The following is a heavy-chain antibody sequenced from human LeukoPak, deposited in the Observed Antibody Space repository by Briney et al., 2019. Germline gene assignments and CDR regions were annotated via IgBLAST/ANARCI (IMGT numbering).Heavy chain of an antibody. CDR2: FDPEDGGT. J-gene: IGHJ6*03. CDR3: ATANPPQLRFLEWFRGYYYYMDV. CDR1: GYTLTELS. D-gene: IGHD3-3*01. V-gene: IGHV1-24*01. Sequence: ASVKVSCKVSGYTLTELSMHWVRQAPGKGLEWMGGFDPEDGGTIYAQKFQGRVTMTEDTSTDTAYMELSSLRSEDTAVYYCATANPPQLRFLEWFRGYYYYMDVWGKGTTVTVSS.